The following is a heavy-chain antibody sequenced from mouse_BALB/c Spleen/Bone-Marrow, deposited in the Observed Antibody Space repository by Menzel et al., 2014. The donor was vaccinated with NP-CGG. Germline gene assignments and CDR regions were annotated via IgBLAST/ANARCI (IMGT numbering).Heavy chain of an antibody. J-gene: IGHJ4*01. CDR2: TNPSTGYT. CDR1: GYTFTNYW. V-gene: IGHV1-7*01. Sequence: VQLQESGAELAKPGASVKMSCKASGYTFTNYWMHWVKQRPGQGLEWIGYTNPSTGYTEYNQKFKDKATLTADKSSSTAYMQLSSLTSEDSAVYYCARSTITTGMDYWGQGTSVTVSS. CDR3: ARSTITTGMDY. D-gene: IGHD2-4*01.